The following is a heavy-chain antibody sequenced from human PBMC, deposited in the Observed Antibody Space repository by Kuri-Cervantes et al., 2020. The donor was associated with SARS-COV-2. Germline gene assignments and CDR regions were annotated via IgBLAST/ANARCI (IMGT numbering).Heavy chain of an antibody. V-gene: IGHV1-69*05. CDR3: AVETGAAAGTGNWFDP. J-gene: IGHJ5*02. CDR2: IIPIFGTA. D-gene: IGHD6-13*01. Sequence: SVKVSCKASGGTFSSYAISWVRQAPGQGLEWMGGIIPIFGTANYAQKFQGRVTITTDESTSTAYMELSSLRSEDTAVYYCAVETGAAAGTGNWFDPWGQGTLVTVSS. CDR1: GGTFSSYA.